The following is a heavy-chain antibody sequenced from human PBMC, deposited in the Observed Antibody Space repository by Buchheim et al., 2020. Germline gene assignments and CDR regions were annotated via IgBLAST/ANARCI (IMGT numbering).Heavy chain of an antibody. J-gene: IGHJ4*02. CDR3: VRQCCFNGVCYPFSDY. CDR1: EFTFSSYA. CDR2: LSRTGSNT. D-gene: IGHD2-8*01. V-gene: IGHV3-23*01. Sequence: EVQLLESGGNLVQPGGSLRLSCAASEFTFSSYAMSWVRQAPGKGLEWVSSLSRTGSNTYYAVSVKGRFTFSRDNSKNTMYLQMNSLRAEDTAVYYCVRQCCFNGVCYPFSDYWGQGTL.